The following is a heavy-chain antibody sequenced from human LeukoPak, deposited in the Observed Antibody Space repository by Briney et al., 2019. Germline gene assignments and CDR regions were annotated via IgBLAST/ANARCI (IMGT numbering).Heavy chain of an antibody. Sequence: SETLSLTCTVSGGSITSYYWSWIRQPPGKGLEWIGYIYTSGSTNYNPSLKSRVTISVDTSKNQFSLKLSSVTAADTAVYYCARVGATSSDFDYWGQGTLVTVSS. CDR1: GGSITSYY. CDR3: ARVGATSSDFDY. V-gene: IGHV4-4*09. D-gene: IGHD1-26*01. J-gene: IGHJ4*02. CDR2: IYTSGST.